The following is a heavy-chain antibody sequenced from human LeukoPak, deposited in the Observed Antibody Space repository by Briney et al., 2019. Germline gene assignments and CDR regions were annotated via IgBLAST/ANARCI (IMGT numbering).Heavy chain of an antibody. CDR2: ISSSSSYI. CDR1: GFTFSSYS. CDR3: ARFRYYDSSGPNRDY. J-gene: IGHJ4*02. V-gene: IGHV3-21*01. D-gene: IGHD3-22*01. Sequence: GGSLRLSCAASGFTFSSYSMNWVRQAPGKGLEWVSSISSSSSYIYYADSVKGRFTISRDNAKNSLYLQMNSLRAEDTAVYYCARFRYYDSSGPNRDYWGQGTLVTVSS.